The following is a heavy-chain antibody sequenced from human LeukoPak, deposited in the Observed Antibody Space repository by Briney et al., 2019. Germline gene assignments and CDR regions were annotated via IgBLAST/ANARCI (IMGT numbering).Heavy chain of an antibody. J-gene: IGHJ5*02. Sequence: SETLSLTCAVHGYSLTNHYWIWIRQPPGKGLEWIAEVLHTGSTNCNPSFKSRVTVSVDTSKNQFFLNFTSVTAADTAVYYCARGPAAVHPWGRGILVTVSS. V-gene: IGHV4-34*12. CDR2: VLHTGST. CDR1: GYSLTNHY. CDR3: ARGPAAVHP. D-gene: IGHD6-13*01.